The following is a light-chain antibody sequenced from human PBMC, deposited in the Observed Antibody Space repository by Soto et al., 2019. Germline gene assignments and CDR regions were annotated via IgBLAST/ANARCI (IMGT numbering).Light chain of an antibody. Sequence: EIVLTPSLGTLSLSPGERATLSCRASQSVSSSYLAWYQQKPGQAPRLLIYAASSRATGIPDRFSGSGSGTDFTLTITRLEPEDFAVYYCQQYGSSPRTFGQGTKV. CDR3: QQYGSSPRT. CDR2: AAS. V-gene: IGKV3-20*01. J-gene: IGKJ1*01. CDR1: QSVSSSY.